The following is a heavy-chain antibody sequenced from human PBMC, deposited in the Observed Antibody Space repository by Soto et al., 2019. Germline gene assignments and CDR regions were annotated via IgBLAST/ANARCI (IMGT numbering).Heavy chain of an antibody. CDR3: VRSYYDFWSGPYYFDY. CDR1: GYTFTSYG. V-gene: IGHV1-18*04. Sequence: QVQLVQSGAEVKKPGASVKVSCKASGYTFTSYGISWVRQAPGQGLEWMGWISAYNGNTNYAQKLQGRVTMTTDTSTSTAYMELRSLRSVDTAVYYCVRSYYDFWSGPYYFDYWGQGTLVTVSS. CDR2: ISAYNGNT. J-gene: IGHJ4*02. D-gene: IGHD3-3*01.